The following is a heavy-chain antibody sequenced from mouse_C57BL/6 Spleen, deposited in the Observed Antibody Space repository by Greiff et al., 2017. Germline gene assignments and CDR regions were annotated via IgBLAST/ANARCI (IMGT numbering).Heavy chain of an antibody. CDR1: GFTFSSYG. CDR2: ISSGGSYT. J-gene: IGHJ4*01. CDR3: ATYYSNYDAMDY. V-gene: IGHV5-6*02. D-gene: IGHD2-5*01. Sequence: DVKLVESGGDLVKPGGSLKLSCAASGFTFSSYGMSWVRQTPDKRLEWVATISSGGSYTYYPDSVKGRFPISRDNAKNTLYLQMSSLKSEDTAMYYCATYYSNYDAMDYWGQGTSVTVSS.